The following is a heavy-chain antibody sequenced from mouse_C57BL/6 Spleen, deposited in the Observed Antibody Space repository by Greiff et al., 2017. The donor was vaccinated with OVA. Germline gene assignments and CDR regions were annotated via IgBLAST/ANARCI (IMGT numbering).Heavy chain of an antibody. D-gene: IGHD2-3*01. J-gene: IGHJ2*01. CDR3: ARRPLDGYSFDY. CDR2: IDPSDSET. V-gene: IGHV1-52*01. CDR1: GYTFTSYW. Sequence: QVHVKQPGAELVRPGSSVKLSCKASGYTFTSYWMHWVKQRPIQGLEWIGNIDPSDSETHYNQKFKDKATLTVDKSSSTAYMQLSSLTSEDSAVYYCARRPLDGYSFDYWGQGTTLTVSS.